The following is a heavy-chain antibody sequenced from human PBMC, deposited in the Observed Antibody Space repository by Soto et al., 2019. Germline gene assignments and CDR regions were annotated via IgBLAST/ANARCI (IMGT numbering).Heavy chain of an antibody. CDR1: GYRFTIYF. CDR2: IDPSDSYT. Sequence: GESLKISCHCSGYRFTIYFISLVHPMPGKGLEWMGRIDPSDSYTNYSPSFQGHVTISADKSISTAYLQWSSLKASDTAMYYCARHMIEGEQPVYLDYWGQGTLVTVSS. D-gene: IGHD3-16*01. V-gene: IGHV5-10-1*01. J-gene: IGHJ4*02. CDR3: ARHMIEGEQPVYLDY.